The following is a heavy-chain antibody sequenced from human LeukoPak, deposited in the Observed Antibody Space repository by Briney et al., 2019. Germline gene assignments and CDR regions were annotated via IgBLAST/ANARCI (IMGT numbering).Heavy chain of an antibody. V-gene: IGHV3-30-3*01. CDR1: GFTFSSYA. D-gene: IGHD6-13*01. J-gene: IGHJ4*02. CDR2: ISYDGSNK. Sequence: PGGSLRLSCAASGFTFSSYAMHWVRQAPGKGLEWVAVISYDGSNKYYADSVKGRFTISRDNSKNTLYLQMTSLTPEDTAVYYCARDRIAASGDLDYWGQGTLVTVSS. CDR3: ARDRIAASGDLDY.